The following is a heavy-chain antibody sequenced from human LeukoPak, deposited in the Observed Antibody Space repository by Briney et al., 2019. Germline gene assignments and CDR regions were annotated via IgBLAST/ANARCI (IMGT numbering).Heavy chain of an antibody. CDR3: ARDNSVGDVAWWFDP. J-gene: IGHJ5*02. CDR1: GYSLTSHY. D-gene: IGHD1-26*01. V-gene: IGHV1-46*01. Sequence: AASVKVSCKASGYSLTSHYMHWVRQAPGQGLEWLGLINPSGSSTLYAQKFQGRVTMTRDMSTTTDYMELSSLRSEDTAVYYCARDNSVGDVAWWFDPWGQGTLVTVSS. CDR2: INPSGSST.